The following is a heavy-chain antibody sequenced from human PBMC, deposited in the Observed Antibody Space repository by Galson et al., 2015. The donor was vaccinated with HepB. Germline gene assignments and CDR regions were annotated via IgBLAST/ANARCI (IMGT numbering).Heavy chain of an antibody. CDR1: GFTFSSYA. Sequence: SLRLSCAASGFTFSSYAMHWVRQAPGKGLEWVAVISYDGSNKYYADSVKGRFTISRDNSKNTLYLQMNSLRAEDTAVYYCARGGAYYYDSSGYYPLGYWGQGTLVTVSS. CDR3: ARGGAYYYDSSGYYPLGY. D-gene: IGHD3-22*01. V-gene: IGHV3-30-3*01. CDR2: ISYDGSNK. J-gene: IGHJ4*02.